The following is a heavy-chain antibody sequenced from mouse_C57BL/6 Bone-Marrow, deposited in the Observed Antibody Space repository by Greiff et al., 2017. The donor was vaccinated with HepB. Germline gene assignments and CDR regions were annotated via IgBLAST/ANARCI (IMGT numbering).Heavy chain of an antibody. Sequence: QVQLQQSGAELVKPGASVKLSCKASGYTFTSYWMQWVKQRPGQGLEWIGEIDPSDSYTNYNQKFKGKATLTVDTSSSTAYMQLSSLTSEDSAVYYCARGGYTPWFAYWGQGTLVTVSA. J-gene: IGHJ3*01. CDR1: GYTFTSYW. D-gene: IGHD2-2*01. V-gene: IGHV1-50*01. CDR2: IDPSDSYT. CDR3: ARGGYTPWFAY.